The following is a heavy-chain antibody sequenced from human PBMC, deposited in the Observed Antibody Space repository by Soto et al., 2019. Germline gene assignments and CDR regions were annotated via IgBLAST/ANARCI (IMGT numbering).Heavy chain of an antibody. CDR2: TYHSGKT. Sequence: QVQLQESGPGLVKPSGTLSLTCAVSGGSISSSNWWSWVRQPPGKGLEWIGETYHSGKTTYNPSLRSRVTMAVDKSRNQFALKLSSVTAADTAVYYCARRWGEGRVDYWGQGTLVTVSS. CDR1: GGSISSSNW. D-gene: IGHD3-10*01. CDR3: ARRWGEGRVDY. V-gene: IGHV4-4*02. J-gene: IGHJ4*02.